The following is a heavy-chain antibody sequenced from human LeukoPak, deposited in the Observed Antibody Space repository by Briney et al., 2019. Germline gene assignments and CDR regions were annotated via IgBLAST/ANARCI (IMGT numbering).Heavy chain of an antibody. Sequence: SETLSLTCTVSGGSIRSSYYYWSWIRQPPGKGLEWIGEINHSGSTNYNPSLKSRVTISVDTSKNQSSLKLSSVTAADTAVYYCARGSWGYYIQSLFDYWGQGTLVTVSS. V-gene: IGHV4-39*07. CDR2: INHSGST. J-gene: IGHJ4*02. CDR1: GGSIRSSYYY. D-gene: IGHD3-22*01. CDR3: ARGSWGYYIQSLFDY.